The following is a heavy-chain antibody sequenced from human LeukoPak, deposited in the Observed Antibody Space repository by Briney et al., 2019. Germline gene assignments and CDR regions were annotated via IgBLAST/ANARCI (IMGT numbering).Heavy chain of an antibody. CDR1: GGTFSSYA. CDR3: ARGPWELLYYFDY. V-gene: IGHV1-69*05. J-gene: IGHJ4*02. Sequence: SVKVSSKASGGTFSSYAISWVRQAPGQGLEWMGRIIPIFGTANYAQKFQGRVTITTDESTSTAYMELSSLRSEDTAVYYCARGPWELLYYFDYWGQGTLVTVSS. D-gene: IGHD1-26*01. CDR2: IIPIFGTA.